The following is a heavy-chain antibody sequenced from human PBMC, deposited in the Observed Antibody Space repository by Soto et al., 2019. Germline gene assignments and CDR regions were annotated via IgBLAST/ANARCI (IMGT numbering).Heavy chain of an antibody. CDR3: GRGRSGEIVVFY. Sequence: QVQLVQTGAEVKESGASVKVSGKTSGYTFTGHYIHWVRQAPGQSPEWVGEIGPKSGDTRYAQKFQGKVTMTKDTSITTVYMELTNLSPDDTAVYYCGRGRSGEIVVFYWGQGTLVTVHS. J-gene: IGHJ4*02. CDR1: GYTFTGHY. V-gene: IGHV1-2*02. CDR2: IGPKSGDT. D-gene: IGHD5-12*01.